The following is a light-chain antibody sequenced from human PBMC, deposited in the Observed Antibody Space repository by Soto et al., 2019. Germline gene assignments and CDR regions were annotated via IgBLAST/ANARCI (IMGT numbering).Light chain of an antibody. Sequence: EIVLTQSPGTLSLSPGERATLPCRASQSLSSGYLAWYQQKPGQAPRLLIYGASSRATGIPDRFSGGGSGTDFTLTISRLEPEDFAVYYCQQYGTSPRTFGGGTKVEIK. CDR3: QQYGTSPRT. CDR2: GAS. J-gene: IGKJ4*01. CDR1: QSLSSGY. V-gene: IGKV3-20*01.